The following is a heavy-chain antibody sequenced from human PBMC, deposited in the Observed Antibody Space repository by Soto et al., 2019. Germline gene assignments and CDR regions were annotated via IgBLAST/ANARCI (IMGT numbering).Heavy chain of an antibody. CDR3: ARDARVYCSGGTCYDFDY. CDR1: GYTFTNYA. V-gene: IGHV1-3*01. D-gene: IGHD2-15*01. J-gene: IGHJ4*02. Sequence: ASVKVSCKASGYTFTNYAIHWVRQAPGHRLEWMGWINADNGNTKYSQRFQGRVTITRDTSASTAYMELSSLTSENTAVYYCARDARVYCSGGTCYDFDYWGQGTLVTVFS. CDR2: INADNGNT.